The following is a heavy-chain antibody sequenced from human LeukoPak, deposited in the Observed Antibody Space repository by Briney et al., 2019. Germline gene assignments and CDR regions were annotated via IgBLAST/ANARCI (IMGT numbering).Heavy chain of an antibody. Sequence: PSETLSLTCTVSGGSISSYYWSWIRQPAGKGLEWIGRIYTSGSTNYNPSLKSRVTISVDKSKNQSSLKLSSVTAADTAVYYCARGITMVRGVINYYYYYMDVWGKGTTVTVSS. J-gene: IGHJ6*03. CDR3: ARGITMVRGVINYYYYYMDV. D-gene: IGHD3-10*01. CDR2: IYTSGST. V-gene: IGHV4-4*07. CDR1: GGSISSYY.